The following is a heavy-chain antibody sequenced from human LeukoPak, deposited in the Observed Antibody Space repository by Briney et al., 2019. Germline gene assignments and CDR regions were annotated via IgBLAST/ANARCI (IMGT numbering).Heavy chain of an antibody. CDR3: ATPWPYDSSGYWPFDY. Sequence: SVKVSCKASGGTFSSFAISWVRQAPGQGLEWMGRIIPILGAANYAQKFQGRVTITADKSTSTAYMELSSLRSEDTAVYYCATPWPYDSSGYWPFDYWGQGTLVTVSS. CDR2: IIPILGAA. J-gene: IGHJ4*02. D-gene: IGHD3-22*01. V-gene: IGHV1-69*04. CDR1: GGTFSSFA.